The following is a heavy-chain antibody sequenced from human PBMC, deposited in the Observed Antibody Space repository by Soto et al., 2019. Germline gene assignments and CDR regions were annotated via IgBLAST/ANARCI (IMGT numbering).Heavy chain of an antibody. D-gene: IGHD3-3*01. J-gene: IGHJ4*02. Sequence: GGSLRLSCVGTGLNFDDFAMHWVRQAPGKGLEWVSGITWNSRVLAYADSVKGRFTISRDNARSSLYLQMDSLRDEDTALYYCAKGRDDFWSPYYFDSWGQGTLVSV. CDR3: AKGRDDFWSPYYFDS. CDR2: ITWNSRVL. CDR1: GLNFDDFA. V-gene: IGHV3-9*01.